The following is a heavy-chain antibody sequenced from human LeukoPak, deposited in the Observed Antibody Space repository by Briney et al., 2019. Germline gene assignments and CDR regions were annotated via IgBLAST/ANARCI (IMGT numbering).Heavy chain of an antibody. CDR3: ARGVGELLYVFDY. Sequence: SETLSLTCTVSGGSISSYYWSWIRQPPGKGLEWIGYIYYSGSTNYNPSLKSRVTMSVDTSKNQFSLKLSSVTAADTAVYYCARGVGELLYVFDYWGQGTLVTVSS. J-gene: IGHJ4*02. CDR2: IYYSGST. CDR1: GGSISSYY. D-gene: IGHD1-26*01. V-gene: IGHV4-59*12.